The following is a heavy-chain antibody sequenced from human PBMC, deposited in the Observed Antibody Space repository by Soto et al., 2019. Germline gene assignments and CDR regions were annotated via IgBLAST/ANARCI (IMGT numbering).Heavy chain of an antibody. CDR2: IYYTGST. CDR1: GGSISSYY. J-gene: IGHJ4*02. D-gene: IGHD4-17*01. Sequence: SETLSLTCTVSGGSISSYYWTWIRQSPGKGLEWIGYIYYTGSTKYSPSLKSRVTISLGTSRNQFSLNLSSVTAADTAVYFCARGGTYGDYFDYWGQGTLVTVSS. CDR3: ARGGTYGDYFDY. V-gene: IGHV4-59*01.